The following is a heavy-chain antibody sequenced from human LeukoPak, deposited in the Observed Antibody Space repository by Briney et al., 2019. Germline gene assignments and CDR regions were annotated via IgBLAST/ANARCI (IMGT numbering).Heavy chain of an antibody. CDR3: ARDIVVVPAAGRDYYYYYGMDV. V-gene: IGHV3-11*01. CDR2: ISSSGSTI. J-gene: IGHJ6*02. D-gene: IGHD2-2*01. CDR1: GFTFSDYC. Sequence: GGSLRLSCAASGFTFSDYCMSWIRQAPGKGLEWVSYISSSGSTIYYADSVKGRFTISRDNAKNSLYLQMNSLRAEDTAVYYCARDIVVVPAAGRDYYYYYGMDVWGQGTTVTVSS.